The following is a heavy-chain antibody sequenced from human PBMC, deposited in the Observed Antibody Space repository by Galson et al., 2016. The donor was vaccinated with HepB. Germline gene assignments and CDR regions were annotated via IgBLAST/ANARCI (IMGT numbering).Heavy chain of an antibody. CDR1: GFTFSSLA. J-gene: IGHJ4*02. CDR2: IKSRHNGGTT. V-gene: IGHV3-15*01. CDR3: AKEPHFDY. Sequence: SCAASGFTFSSLAMSWVRQAPGKGLEWVGRIKSRHNGGTTDLAAPVKGRFIVSRDDSTSTLYLQMNRLATEDTAVYYCAKEPHFDYWGQGTPVTVSS.